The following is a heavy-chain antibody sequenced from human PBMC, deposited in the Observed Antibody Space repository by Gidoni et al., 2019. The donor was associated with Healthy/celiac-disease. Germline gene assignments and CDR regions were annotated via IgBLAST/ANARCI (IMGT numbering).Heavy chain of an antibody. D-gene: IGHD5-18*01. CDR1: GGSFSGYY. CDR3: ASSSQLWFRSYYYYYYMDV. CDR2: INHSGST. J-gene: IGHJ6*03. Sequence: QVQLQQWGAGLLKPSETLSLTCAVYGGSFSGYYWSWIRQPPGKGLEWFGEINHSGSTNYNPSLKSRVTISVDTSKNQFSLKLSSVTAADTAVYYCASSSQLWFRSYYYYYYMDVWGKGTTVTVSS. V-gene: IGHV4-34*01.